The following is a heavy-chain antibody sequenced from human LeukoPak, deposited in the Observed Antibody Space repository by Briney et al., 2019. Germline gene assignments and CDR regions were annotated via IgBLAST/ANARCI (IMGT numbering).Heavy chain of an antibody. CDR3: ARGGTFGVDISDY. D-gene: IGHD3-3*01. CDR1: GFTFSPYS. V-gene: IGHV3-21*01. J-gene: IGHJ4*02. CDR2: ISSSSRNT. Sequence: GGSLRLSCAVSGFTFSPYSMTWLRQAPGKGLEWVSSISSSSRNTYYPDSVKGRFTITRDNANNSLYLQMNSLRAEDTAVYYCARGGTFGVDISDYWGQGTLVTVSS.